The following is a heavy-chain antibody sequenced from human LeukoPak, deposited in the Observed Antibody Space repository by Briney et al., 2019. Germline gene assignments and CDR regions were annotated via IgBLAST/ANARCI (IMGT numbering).Heavy chain of an antibody. CDR1: GDSISSGSYY. V-gene: IGHV4-61*10. D-gene: IGHD4-17*01. CDR2: IYSSGSA. CDR3: ARTAGKGDYVGWFDP. Sequence: SETLSLTCTVSGDSISSGSYYWSWIRQPAGKGLEWLGYIYSSGSAYYNPSLKSRVTISVDTSKNHFSLRLTSVTAADTAVYYCARTAGKGDYVGWFDPWGQGTLVTVSS. J-gene: IGHJ5*02.